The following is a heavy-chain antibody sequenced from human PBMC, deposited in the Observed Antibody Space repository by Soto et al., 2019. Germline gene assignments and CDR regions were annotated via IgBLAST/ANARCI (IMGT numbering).Heavy chain of an antibody. J-gene: IGHJ1*01. CDR2: VNPDSGDT. D-gene: IGHD2-21*02. CDR3: ARVGGFSYCGGDCYSV. V-gene: IGHV1-2*02. Sequence: ASVKVSCKASGYPFTGYYIHWVRQAPGQGLEWVGWVNPDSGDTNYAQKFQGRVTMTRDTSISTVYMDLSSLRSDDTAVYYCARVGGFSYCGGDCYSVWAQGTLVTVSS. CDR1: GYPFTGYY.